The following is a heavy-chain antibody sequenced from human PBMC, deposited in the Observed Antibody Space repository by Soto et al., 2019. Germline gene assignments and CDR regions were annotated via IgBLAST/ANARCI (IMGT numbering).Heavy chain of an antibody. CDR3: ARTDLDYGEIHDAFDI. CDR1: GGSISSYY. J-gene: IGHJ3*02. CDR2: IYYSGST. Sequence: PSETLSLTCTVSGGSISSYYWSWIRQPPGKGLEWIGYIYYSGSTNYNPSLKSRVTISVDTSKNQFSLKLSSVTAADTAVYYCARTDLDYGEIHDAFDIWGQGTMVTVS. D-gene: IGHD4-17*01. V-gene: IGHV4-59*08.